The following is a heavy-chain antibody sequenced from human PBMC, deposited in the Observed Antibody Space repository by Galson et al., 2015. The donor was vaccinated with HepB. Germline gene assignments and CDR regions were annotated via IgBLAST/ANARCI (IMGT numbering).Heavy chain of an antibody. J-gene: IGHJ6*02. V-gene: IGHV3-30*02. Sequence: SLRLSCAASGFTFSIYGMHWVRQAPGRGLEWVAFIRYDGSNKYYADSVKGRFTISRDNSKNTLYLQMNSLRAEDKAVYYCAKHKGATPGYHGMDVWGQRTTVTVSS. CDR2: IRYDGSNK. D-gene: IGHD2-15*01. CDR1: GFTFSIYG. CDR3: AKHKGATPGYHGMDV.